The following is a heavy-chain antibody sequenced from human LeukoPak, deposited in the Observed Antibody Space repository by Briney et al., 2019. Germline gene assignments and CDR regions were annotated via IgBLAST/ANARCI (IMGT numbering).Heavy chain of an antibody. J-gene: IGHJ4*02. CDR3: ARQRDTAMVEFDY. D-gene: IGHD5-18*01. CDR2: IYTSGSA. V-gene: IGHV4-4*07. CDR1: GGSISSYY. Sequence: PSETLSLTCTVSGGSISSYYWSRIRQPAGKGLEWIGRIYTSGSANYDPSLKSRVTMSVDTSKNQFSLKLSSVTAADTAVYYCARQRDTAMVEFDYWGQGTLVTVSS.